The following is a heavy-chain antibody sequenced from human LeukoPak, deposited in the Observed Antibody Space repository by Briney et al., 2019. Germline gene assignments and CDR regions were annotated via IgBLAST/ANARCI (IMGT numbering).Heavy chain of an antibody. D-gene: IGHD6-19*01. V-gene: IGHV1-18*01. CDR1: GYTFTSYG. J-gene: IGHJ4*02. CDR3: ARDPDMKSSGYYSDY. CDR2: ISPYNVNT. Sequence: ASVKVSCKASGYTFTSYGISWVRQAPGQGLEWIGWISPYNVNTHYAQMLHARFTMTTETSTSTAYLELTTSRSDDTAVYFCARDPDMKSSGYYSDYWGQGTLVTVSS.